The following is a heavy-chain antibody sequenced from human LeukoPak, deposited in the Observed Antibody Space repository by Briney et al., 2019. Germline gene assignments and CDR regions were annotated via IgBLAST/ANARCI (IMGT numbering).Heavy chain of an antibody. CDR3: AKALSDYGDYIFDY. CDR2: IIPIFGTA. J-gene: IGHJ4*02. Sequence: SVKVSCKASGGTFSSYAISWVRPAPGQGLEWMGRIIPIFGTANYAQKFQGRVTITTDESTSTAYMELSSLRSEDTAVYYCAKALSDYGDYIFDYWGQGTLVTVSS. CDR1: GGTFSSYA. V-gene: IGHV1-69*05. D-gene: IGHD4-17*01.